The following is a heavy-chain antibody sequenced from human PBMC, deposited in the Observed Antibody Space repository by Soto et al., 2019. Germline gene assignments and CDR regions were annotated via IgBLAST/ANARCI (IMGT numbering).Heavy chain of an antibody. D-gene: IGHD5-18*01. Sequence: SETLSLTCTVSGGSVSSGSYYWSWIRQPPGKGLEWIGYIYYSGSTNYNPSLKSRVTISVDTSKNQFSLKLSSVTAADTAVYYCARDGYSYGLFYWGQGTLVTVSS. CDR1: GGSVSSGSYY. CDR3: ARDGYSYGLFY. V-gene: IGHV4-61*01. CDR2: IYYSGST. J-gene: IGHJ4*02.